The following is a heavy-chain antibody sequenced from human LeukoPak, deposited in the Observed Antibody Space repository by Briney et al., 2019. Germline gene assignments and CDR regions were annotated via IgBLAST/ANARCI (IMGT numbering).Heavy chain of an antibody. CDR1: GGSISSGGYS. D-gene: IGHD6-19*01. J-gene: IGHJ3*02. CDR3: ASAVAGTKYDAFDI. V-gene: IGHV4-30-2*01. CDR2: MYHSGTT. Sequence: SETLSLTCAVSGGSISSGGYSWSWIRQPPGKGLEWIGYMYHSGTTHYNPSLKSRVTISVDRSKNQFSLKLSSVTAADTAVYYCASAVAGTKYDAFDIWGQGTMVTVSS.